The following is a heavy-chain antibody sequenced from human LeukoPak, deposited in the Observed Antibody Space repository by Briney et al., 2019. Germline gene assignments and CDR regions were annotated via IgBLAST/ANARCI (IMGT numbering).Heavy chain of an antibody. Sequence: GGSLRLSCAASGFTFSTFAMIWVRQPPGKGLEWVSSIFPSGGEIHYADSVRGRFTISRDNSKNTVYLQMNSLRAEDTAVYYCARMLGGGYTGLFDCWGQGTLVTVSS. J-gene: IGHJ4*02. CDR2: IFPSGGEI. D-gene: IGHD3-10*02. V-gene: IGHV3-23*01. CDR3: ARMLGGGYTGLFDC. CDR1: GFTFSTFA.